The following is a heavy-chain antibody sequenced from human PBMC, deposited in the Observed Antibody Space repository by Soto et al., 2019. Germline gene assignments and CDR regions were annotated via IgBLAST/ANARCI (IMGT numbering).Heavy chain of an antibody. CDR3: ARDPFGDYLLMDYYYGMDV. J-gene: IGHJ6*02. CDR2: ISYDGSNK. CDR1: GFTFSSYA. Sequence: QVQLVESGGGVVQHGRSLRLSCAASGFTFSSYAMHWVRQAPGKGLEWVAVISYDGSNKYYADSVKGRFTISRDNSKNTLYLQMNSLRAEDTAVYYCARDPFGDYLLMDYYYGMDVWGQGTTVTVSS. D-gene: IGHD4-17*01. V-gene: IGHV3-30-3*01.